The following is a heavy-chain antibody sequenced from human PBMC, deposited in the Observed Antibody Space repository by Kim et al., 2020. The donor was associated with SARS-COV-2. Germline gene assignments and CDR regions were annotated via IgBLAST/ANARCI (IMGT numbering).Heavy chain of an antibody. J-gene: IGHJ4*02. D-gene: IGHD3-10*01. CDR3: ARVSMVRGVIIFDY. CDR1: GFTFSSYD. Sequence: GGSLRLSCAASGFTFSSYDMHWVREATGKGLEWVSAIGTAGDTYYPGSVKGRFTISRENAKNYLYLQLNSLRAGDTAVYYCARVSMVRGVIIFDYWGQGTLVTVSS. CDR2: IGTAGDT. V-gene: IGHV3-13*01.